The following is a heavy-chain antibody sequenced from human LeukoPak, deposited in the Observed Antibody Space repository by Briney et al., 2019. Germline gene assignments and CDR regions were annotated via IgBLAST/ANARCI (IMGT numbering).Heavy chain of an antibody. D-gene: IGHD6-19*01. CDR1: GFTVSSNY. Sequence: GGSLRPSCAASGFTVSSNYMSWVRQAPGKGLEWASVIYSDGSTYYADSAKGRFTIYRHNSKNTLYLLMNSLRAEDTAVYFCAKVYGYSSGWFDYWGQGTLVTVSS. CDR3: AKVYGYSSGWFDY. J-gene: IGHJ4*02. CDR2: IYSDGST. V-gene: IGHV3-53*04.